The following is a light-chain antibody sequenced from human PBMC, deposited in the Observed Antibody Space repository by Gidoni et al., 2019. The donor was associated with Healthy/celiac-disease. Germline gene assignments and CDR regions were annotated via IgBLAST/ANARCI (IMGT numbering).Light chain of an antibody. CDR2: EVS. CDR1: SSDVGGYNY. Sequence: QSPLTQPPSASGSPGQSVTISCTGTSSDVGGYNYVSWYQQHPGKTPQLMIYEVSKRPSGVPDRFSGSKSGNTASLTVSGLQAEDEADYYCSSYAGSNNLGVFGGGTKLTVL. CDR3: SSYAGSNNLGV. J-gene: IGLJ2*01. V-gene: IGLV2-8*01.